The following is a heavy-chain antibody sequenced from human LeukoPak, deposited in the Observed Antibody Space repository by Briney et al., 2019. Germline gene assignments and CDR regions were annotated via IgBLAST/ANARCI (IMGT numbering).Heavy chain of an antibody. J-gene: IGHJ5*02. CDR1: GGSISSYY. Sequence: SETLSLTCTVTGGSISSYYWSWLRQPAGKGLEWIGRIYTSESTNYNPSLKSRVTMSVDTSKNQFSLRLSSVTAADTAVYYCARDATFYYDSAGTNWFDPWGRGTLVTVSS. V-gene: IGHV4-4*07. D-gene: IGHD3-22*01. CDR3: ARDATFYYDSAGTNWFDP. CDR2: IYTSEST.